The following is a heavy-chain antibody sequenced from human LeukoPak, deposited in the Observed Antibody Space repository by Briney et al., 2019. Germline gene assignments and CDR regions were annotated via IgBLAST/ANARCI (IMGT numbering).Heavy chain of an antibody. J-gene: IGHJ4*02. V-gene: IGHV4-34*01. CDR3: ARGLWGSHKYYYGSGSYYGH. D-gene: IGHD3-10*01. CDR1: GGAFSGYY. CDR2: INHSRNT. Sequence: KPSETLSLTCAAYGGAFSGYYWSWIRQPPGKGLEWIGEINHSRNTIYNPSPKSRATISVDTSKNQFSLKLSSVTAADKAVYYCARGLWGSHKYYYGSGSYYGHWGQGTLVTVSS.